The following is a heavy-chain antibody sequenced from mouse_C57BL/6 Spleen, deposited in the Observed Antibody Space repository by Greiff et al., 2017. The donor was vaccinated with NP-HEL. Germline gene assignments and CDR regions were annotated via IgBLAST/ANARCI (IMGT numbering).Heavy chain of an antibody. D-gene: IGHD1-1*01. Sequence: EVQLQQSGPELVKPGASVKISCKASGYSFTGYYMNWVKQSPEKSLEWIGEINPSTGGTTYNQKFKAKATLTVDKSSSTAYMQLKSLTYEDSAVDDCSRSYYGSTPFDYWGQGTTLTVSS. V-gene: IGHV1-42*01. CDR2: INPSTGGT. CDR3: SRSYYGSTPFDY. CDR1: GYSFTGYY. J-gene: IGHJ2*01.